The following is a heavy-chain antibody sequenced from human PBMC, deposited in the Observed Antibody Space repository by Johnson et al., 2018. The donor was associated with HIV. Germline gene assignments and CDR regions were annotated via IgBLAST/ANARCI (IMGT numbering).Heavy chain of an antibody. CDR1: GFTFSSYD. J-gene: IGHJ3*02. V-gene: IGHV3-13*01. CDR2: IGTAGDT. Sequence: VQLVESGGGLVQPGGSLRLSCAASGFTFSSYDMHWVRQATGKGLEWVSAIGTAGDTYYPGSVKGRFTIPRENAKNSLYLQMNSLRAGDTAVYYCARAELGGYDEGAFDIWGQGTMVTVSS. D-gene: IGHD5-12*01. CDR3: ARAELGGYDEGAFDI.